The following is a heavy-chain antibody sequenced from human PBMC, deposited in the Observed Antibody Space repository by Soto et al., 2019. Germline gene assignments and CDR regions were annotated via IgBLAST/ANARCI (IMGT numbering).Heavy chain of an antibody. CDR3: ARSLLWLRWTFSRFTCFGP. J-gene: IGHJ5*02. D-gene: IGHD5-12*01. CDR1: GGSISSGGYY. Sequence: PSETLSLTCTVSGGSISSGGYYWSWIRQHPGKGLEWIGYIYYSGSTYYNPSLKSRVTISVDTSKNQFSLKLSSVTAADTAVYYCARSLLWLRWTFSRFTCFGPWGQGTLVTVSS. V-gene: IGHV4-31*03. CDR2: IYYSGST.